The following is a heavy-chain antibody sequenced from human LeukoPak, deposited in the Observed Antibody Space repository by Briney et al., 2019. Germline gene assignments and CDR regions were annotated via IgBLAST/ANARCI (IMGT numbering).Heavy chain of an antibody. CDR3: ARGGSGSGSYYYYMDV. J-gene: IGHJ6*03. CDR1: GGSISSYY. D-gene: IGHD3-10*01. Sequence: SETLSLTCTVSGGSISSYYWSWIRQPPGKGLEWIGSIYHSGSTYYNPSLKSQVTISVDTSKNQFSLKLSSVTAADTAVYYCARGGSGSGSYYYYMDVWGKGTTVTISS. CDR2: IYHSGST. V-gene: IGHV4-59*12.